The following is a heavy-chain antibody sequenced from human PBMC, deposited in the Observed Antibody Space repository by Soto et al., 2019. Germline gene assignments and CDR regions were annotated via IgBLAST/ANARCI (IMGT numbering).Heavy chain of an antibody. V-gene: IGHV1-2*02. D-gene: IGHD6-25*01. CDR1: AYTFTDDY. J-gene: IGHJ4*02. CDR2: INPNSCGT. Sequence: HVQLVQSGTEVKKPGASVKVYCNASAYTFTDDYMHWVRQAPGPGLEWMGWINPNSCGTNYAQKFQGRVTMTRDTSISTAYMELSRLRSDDTDVYYCARAIEMAAVFGSGGQGKLVTVSS. CDR3: ARAIEMAAVFGS.